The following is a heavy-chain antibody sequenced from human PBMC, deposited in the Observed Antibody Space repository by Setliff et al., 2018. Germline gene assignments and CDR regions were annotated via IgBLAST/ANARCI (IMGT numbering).Heavy chain of an antibody. CDR2: IHTSEST. V-gene: IGHV4-4*08. D-gene: IGHD3-10*01. Sequence: SSETLSLTCSVSGASISSYFWTWIRQPPGKGLEWIGNIHTSESTKYNPSLKSRVTISLDTSKRQFSLKLPSVTAADTAVYYCARALASGSYYGQSSYYTDVWGKGTTVTVSS. CDR1: GASISSYF. J-gene: IGHJ6*03. CDR3: ARALASGSYYGQSSYYTDV.